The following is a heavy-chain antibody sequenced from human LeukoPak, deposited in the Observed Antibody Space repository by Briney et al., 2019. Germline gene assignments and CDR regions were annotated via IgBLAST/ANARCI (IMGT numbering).Heavy chain of an antibody. V-gene: IGHV4-31*03. J-gene: IGHJ4*02. D-gene: IGHD5-24*01. CDR3: ARNRDGYNSFDY. CDR1: GGSISSGDYY. CDR2: IYYSGST. Sequence: SETLSLTCTVSGGSISSGDYYWSWIRQPPGKGLEWIGYIYYSGSTYYNPSLKSRVTISVDTSKNHFSLKLSSVTAADTAVYYCARNRDGYNSFDYWGQGTLVTVSS.